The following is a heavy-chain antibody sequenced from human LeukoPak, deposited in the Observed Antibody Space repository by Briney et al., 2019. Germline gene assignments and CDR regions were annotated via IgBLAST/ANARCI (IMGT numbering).Heavy chain of an antibody. Sequence: PSETLSLTCAVYGGSFSGYYWSWIRQPPGKGLEWIGEINHSGSTNYNPSLKSRVTISVDTSKNQFSLKLSSVTAADTAVYSCARGGFRDAFDIWGQGTMVTVSS. CDR2: INHSGST. D-gene: IGHD3-10*01. V-gene: IGHV4-34*01. CDR1: GGSFSGYY. J-gene: IGHJ3*02. CDR3: ARGGFRDAFDI.